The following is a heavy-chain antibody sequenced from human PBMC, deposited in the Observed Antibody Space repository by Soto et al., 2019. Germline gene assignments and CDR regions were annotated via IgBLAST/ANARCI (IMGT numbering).Heavy chain of an antibody. CDR3: AKGFGISWQYYLDY. CDR2: IRGSGGST. V-gene: IGHV3-23*01. D-gene: IGHD3-10*01. Sequence: EVQLLESGGGLVQPGGSLGLSCAASGFSFASYAMNWVRQAPGKGLEWVSGIRGSGGSTYYADSVKGRFTISRDNSKNTLYLQLSSLRVEDTAVYYCAKGFGISWQYYLDYWGQGTLVTVSS. CDR1: GFSFASYA. J-gene: IGHJ4*02.